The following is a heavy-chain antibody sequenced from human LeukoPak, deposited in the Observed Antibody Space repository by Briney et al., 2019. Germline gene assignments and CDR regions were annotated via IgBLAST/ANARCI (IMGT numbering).Heavy chain of an antibody. V-gene: IGHV3-23*01. CDR2: ISGSGGST. CDR1: GFTFSSYG. CDR3: AKSEGSSSWLSNWFDP. J-gene: IGHJ5*02. D-gene: IGHD6-13*01. Sequence: PGGSLRLSCAASGFTFSSYGMSWVRQAPGKGLEWVSAISGSGGSTYYADSVKGRFTISRDNSKNTLYLQMNSLRAEDTAVYYCAKSEGSSSWLSNWFDPWGQGTLVTVSS.